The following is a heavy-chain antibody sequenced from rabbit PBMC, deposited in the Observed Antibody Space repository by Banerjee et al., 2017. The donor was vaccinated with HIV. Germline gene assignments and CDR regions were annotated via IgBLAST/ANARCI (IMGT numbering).Heavy chain of an antibody. Sequence: GKGLEYIGFIATGKGVYASWAKGRFTISKTSSTTVTLQMTSLTAADTATYFCARDLAYVIGWNFNL. V-gene: IGHV1S40*01. J-gene: IGHJ4*01. CDR2: IATGKGV. D-gene: IGHD6-1*01. CDR3: ARDLAYVIGWNFNL.